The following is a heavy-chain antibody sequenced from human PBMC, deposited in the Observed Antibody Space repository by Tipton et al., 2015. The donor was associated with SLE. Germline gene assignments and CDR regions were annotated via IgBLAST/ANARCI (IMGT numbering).Heavy chain of an antibody. CDR3: ASSNGYSSSWYGPYNWFDP. CDR1: GGSISSGSYY. D-gene: IGHD6-13*01. J-gene: IGHJ5*02. V-gene: IGHV4-39*07. CDR2: IYYSGST. Sequence: TLSLTCTVSGGSISSGSYYWSWIRQPAGKGLEWIGSIYYSGSTYYNPSLKSRVTISVDTSKNQFSLKLSSVTAADTAVYYCASSNGYSSSWYGPYNWFDPWGQGTLVTVSS.